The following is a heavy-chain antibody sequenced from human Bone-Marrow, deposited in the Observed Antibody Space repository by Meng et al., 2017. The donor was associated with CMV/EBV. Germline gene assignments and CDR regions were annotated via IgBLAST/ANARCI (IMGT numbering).Heavy chain of an antibody. V-gene: IGHV3-7*01. CDR3: AREEMTIFGVVIMGYYYYGMDV. D-gene: IGHD3-3*01. CDR1: GFTFSSYW. J-gene: IGHJ6*02. Sequence: GGSLRLSCAASGFTFSSYWMSWVRQAPGKGLEWVANIKQDGSEKYYVDSVKGRFTISRDNAKNSLYLQMNSLRAEDTAVYYCAREEMTIFGVVIMGYYYYGMDVWGQGTTVTVSS. CDR2: IKQDGSEK.